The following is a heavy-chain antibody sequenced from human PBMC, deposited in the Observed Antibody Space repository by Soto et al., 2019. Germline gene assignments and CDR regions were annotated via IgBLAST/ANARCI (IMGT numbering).Heavy chain of an antibody. CDR1: GYSFTSYW. CDR3: ASSYYYDSSGYGMDV. D-gene: IGHD3-22*01. J-gene: IGHJ6*02. Sequence: GESLKISCNGSGYSFTSYWICWVRQMPGKGLEWMGIIYPGDSDTRYSPSFQGQVTISADKSISTAYLQWSSLKASDTAMYYCASSYYYDSSGYGMDVWGQGTTVTVSS. V-gene: IGHV5-51*01. CDR2: IYPGDSDT.